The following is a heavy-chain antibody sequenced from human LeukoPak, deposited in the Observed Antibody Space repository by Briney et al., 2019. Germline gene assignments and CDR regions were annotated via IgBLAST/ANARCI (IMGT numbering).Heavy chain of an antibody. CDR1: GYSISSGYY. V-gene: IGHV4-38-2*01. J-gene: IGHJ4*02. CDR2: IYHSGST. D-gene: IGHD3-3*01. CDR3: ARRGYHDFWSGFDY. Sequence: SETLSLTCAVSGYSISSGYYWGWIRQPPGKGLEWIGSIYHSGSTYYNPSLKSRVTISVDTSKNQFSLKLSSVTAADTAVYYCARRGYHDFWSGFDYWGQGTLVTVSS.